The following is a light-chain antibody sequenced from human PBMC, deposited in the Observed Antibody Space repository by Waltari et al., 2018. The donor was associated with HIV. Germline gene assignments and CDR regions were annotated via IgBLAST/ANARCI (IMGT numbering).Light chain of an antibody. CDR3: QHYGTAPRT. Sequence: ELVLTQSPATLSLSPGEGATLSCRASQSVTSSYLAWYQQKPGQAPRLLIFDASNRATGIPDRFSGSGSGTEFTLTIRRVEPEDFAVYYCQHYGTAPRTFGHGTKVEI. V-gene: IGKV3-20*01. J-gene: IGKJ3*01. CDR2: DAS. CDR1: QSVTSSY.